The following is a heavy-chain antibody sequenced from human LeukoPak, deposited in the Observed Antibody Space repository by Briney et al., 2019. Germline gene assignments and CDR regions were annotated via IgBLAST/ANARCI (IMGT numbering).Heavy chain of an antibody. V-gene: IGHV4-59*08. Sequence: SETLSLTCTVSGGSISSYYWSWIRQPPGKGLEWIGYIYYSGSTNYNPSLKSRVTISVDTSKNQFSLKLSSVTAADTAVYYCARSVVPAAYWYFDLWGRGTLVTVSS. CDR3: ARSVVPAAYWYFDL. CDR2: IYYSGST. D-gene: IGHD2-2*01. CDR1: GGSISSYY. J-gene: IGHJ2*01.